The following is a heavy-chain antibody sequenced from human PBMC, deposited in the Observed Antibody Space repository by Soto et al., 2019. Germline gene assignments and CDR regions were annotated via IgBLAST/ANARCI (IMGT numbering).Heavy chain of an antibody. J-gene: IGHJ4*02. CDR1: GFSVSSTY. V-gene: IGHV3-53*01. CDR3: AGGGGCGWRAYFDL. D-gene: IGHD2-15*01. Sequence: PGGSLRLSCAASGFSVSSTYMNWVRQAPRKGLEWVSVIYSGGSASYADSVKGRFTISRDNSKNTVYLHMSNMRADATGVYYCAGGGGCGWRAYFDLWGQGTLVAVSS. CDR2: IYSGGSA.